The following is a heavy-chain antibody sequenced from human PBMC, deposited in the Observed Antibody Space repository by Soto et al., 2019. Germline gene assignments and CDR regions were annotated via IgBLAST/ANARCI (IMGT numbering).Heavy chain of an antibody. Sequence: SETLSLTCAVYGGSFSGYYWSWIRQPPGKGLEWIGEINHSGSTNYNPSLKSRVTISVDTSKNQFSLKLSSVTAADTAVYYCARGQDIVVYYGMDVWGQGTTVTVSS. D-gene: IGHD2-15*01. CDR2: INHSGST. J-gene: IGHJ6*02. CDR3: ARGQDIVVYYGMDV. CDR1: GGSFSGYY. V-gene: IGHV4-34*01.